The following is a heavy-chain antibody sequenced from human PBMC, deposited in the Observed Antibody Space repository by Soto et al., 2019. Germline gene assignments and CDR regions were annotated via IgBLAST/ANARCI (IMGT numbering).Heavy chain of an antibody. CDR2: IIPIFGTA. V-gene: IGHV1-69*13. Sequence: EASLKVSCKASGGTFSSDAISWVRQAPGQGLEWMGGIIPIFGTANYAQKFQGRVTITADESTSTAYMELSSLRSEDTAVYYCARASYYYDSSGPRFDAFDIWGQGTMVTVSS. CDR1: GGTFSSDA. J-gene: IGHJ3*02. D-gene: IGHD3-22*01. CDR3: ARASYYYDSSGPRFDAFDI.